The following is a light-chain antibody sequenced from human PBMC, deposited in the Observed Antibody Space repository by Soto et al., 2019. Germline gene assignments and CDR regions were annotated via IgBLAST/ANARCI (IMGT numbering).Light chain of an antibody. J-gene: IGKJ5*01. Sequence: DIQMTQSPSSLSASVGDRVTITCRASQSINSYLNWYQQKPGKAPKLLIYAASSLQSGVPSRFSGSGSGTDFTLTISSLQPEDFATYSCQQTYSTPTFGQGTRLEIK. CDR2: AAS. CDR3: QQTYSTPT. CDR1: QSINSY. V-gene: IGKV1-39*01.